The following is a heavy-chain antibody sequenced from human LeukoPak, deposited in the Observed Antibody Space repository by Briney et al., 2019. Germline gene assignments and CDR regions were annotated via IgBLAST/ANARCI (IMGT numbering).Heavy chain of an antibody. J-gene: IGHJ5*02. CDR3: ARLDYYGSGSYYSLDP. CDR1: GYSFTSYW. V-gene: IGHV5-10-1*01. Sequence: GESLKISCKGSGYSFTSYWISWVRQMPGKGLEWMGRIDPSDSYTNYSPSFHGHVTISADKSISTAYLQWSSLKASDTAMYYCARLDYYGSGSYYSLDPWGQGTLVTVSS. CDR2: IDPSDSYT. D-gene: IGHD3-10*01.